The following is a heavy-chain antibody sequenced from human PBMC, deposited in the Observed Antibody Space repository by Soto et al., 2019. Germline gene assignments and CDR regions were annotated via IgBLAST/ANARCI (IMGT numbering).Heavy chain of an antibody. J-gene: IGHJ6*02. V-gene: IGHV1-18*01. CDR1: GYTFTSYG. D-gene: IGHD3-3*01. CDR3: ARDQYDFWSGYPVYHYVMDV. CDR2: ISAYNGNT. Sequence: ASVKVSCKASGYTFTSYGISWVRQAPGQGLEWMGWISAYNGNTNYAQKLQGRVTMTTDTSTSTAYMELRSLRSDDTAVYYCARDQYDFWSGYPVYHYVMDVWGQGTTVIVSS.